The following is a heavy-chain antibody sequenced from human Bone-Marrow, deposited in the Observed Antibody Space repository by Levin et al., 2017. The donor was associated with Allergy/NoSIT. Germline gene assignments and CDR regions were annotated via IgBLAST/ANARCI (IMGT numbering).Heavy chain of an antibody. CDR2: IKTKADGETK. J-gene: IGHJ4*02. Sequence: GGSLRLSCAASGFTFSDAWMSWVRQAPGKGLDWVGRIKTKADGETKQYAAPVKGRFTISRDDSTDTLYLQMNSLKTEDTAIYYCTTHRYCGGDCPEDYWGQGTLVTVSS. V-gene: IGHV3-15*01. CDR1: GFTFSDAW. CDR3: TTHRYCGGDCPEDY. D-gene: IGHD2-21*02.